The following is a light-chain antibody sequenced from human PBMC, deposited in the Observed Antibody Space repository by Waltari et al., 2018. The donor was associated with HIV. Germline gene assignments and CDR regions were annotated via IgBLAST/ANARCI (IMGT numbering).Light chain of an antibody. Sequence: PGRRATLSCRASQSVGPYLAWYHQKPGQTPRLLFYDASNRATDIPGRFTAGGSDTEFTLSISGLQPEDSGVYYCQQRRDWPITFGQGTRLEIK. CDR2: DAS. V-gene: IGKV3-11*01. CDR1: QSVGPY. J-gene: IGKJ5*01. CDR3: QQRRDWPIT.